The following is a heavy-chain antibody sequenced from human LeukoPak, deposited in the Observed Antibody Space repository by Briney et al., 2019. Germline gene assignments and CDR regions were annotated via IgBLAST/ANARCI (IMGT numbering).Heavy chain of an antibody. CDR3: AKALILGYCGSTSCYEVDY. J-gene: IGHJ4*02. D-gene: IGHD2-2*01. CDR2: ISGSGGST. CDR1: GFTFSSYA. V-gene: IGHV3-23*01. Sequence: PGGSLRLSCAASGFTFSSYAMSWVRQAPGKGLEWVSAISGSGGSTYYADSVKGRFTISRDNSKNTLYLQMNSLRAEDTAVYYCAKALILGYCGSTSCYEVDYWGQGTLVTVSS.